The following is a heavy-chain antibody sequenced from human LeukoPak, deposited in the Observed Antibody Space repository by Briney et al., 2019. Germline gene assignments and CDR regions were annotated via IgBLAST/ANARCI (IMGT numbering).Heavy chain of an antibody. Sequence: ASVKVSCKASGYTFTSYDINWVRQATGQGLEWMGWMNPNSGNTGYAQKFQGRVTITRNTSISTAYMELSSLRSEDTAVYYCAKTPLRGYYDSSGYPDYFDYWGQGTLATVSS. CDR3: AKTPLRGYYDSSGYPDYFDY. V-gene: IGHV1-8*03. J-gene: IGHJ4*02. D-gene: IGHD3-22*01. CDR1: GYTFTSYD. CDR2: MNPNSGNT.